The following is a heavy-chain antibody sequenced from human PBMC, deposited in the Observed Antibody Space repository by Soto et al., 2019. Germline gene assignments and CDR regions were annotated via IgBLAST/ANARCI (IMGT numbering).Heavy chain of an antibody. CDR2: IYYSGST. CDR1: GGSVSSGSYY. V-gene: IGHV4-61*01. Sequence: PSETLSLTCTVSGGSVSSGSYYWSWIRQPPGKGLEWIGYIYYSGSTNYNPSLKSRVTISVDTSKNQFSLKLSSVTAADTAVYYCATGSLEMATIFDYWGQGTLVTVSS. D-gene: IGHD5-12*01. J-gene: IGHJ4*02. CDR3: ATGSLEMATIFDY.